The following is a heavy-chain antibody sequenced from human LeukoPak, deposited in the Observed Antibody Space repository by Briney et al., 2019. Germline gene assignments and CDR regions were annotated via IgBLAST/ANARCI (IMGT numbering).Heavy chain of an antibody. D-gene: IGHD3-22*01. J-gene: IGHJ1*01. V-gene: IGHV3-23*01. CDR3: AKSHYYDSSGYYPNAEYFQH. Sequence: SGGCLRLSCAASGFTFSSYAMSWVRQAPGKGLEWVSAISGSGGSTYYADSVKGRFTISRDNSKNTLYLQMNSLRAEDTAVYYCAKSHYYDSSGYYPNAEYFQHWGQGTLVTVSS. CDR1: GFTFSSYA. CDR2: ISGSGGST.